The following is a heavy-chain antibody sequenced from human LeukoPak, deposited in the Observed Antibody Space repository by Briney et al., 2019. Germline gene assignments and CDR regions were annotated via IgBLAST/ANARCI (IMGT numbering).Heavy chain of an antibody. D-gene: IGHD3-10*01. V-gene: IGHV3-30*18. CDR3: AKGYGSGSYSTDY. CDR1: GFTFNNYG. J-gene: IGHJ4*02. CDR2: ISYDGSNK. Sequence: PGRSLRLSCAASGFTFNNYGMHWVRQAPGKGLEWVAFISYDGSNKYYADSVKGRFTISRDNSKNTVYLQMNSLRAEDTAVYYCAKGYGSGSYSTDYWGQGTLVTVSS.